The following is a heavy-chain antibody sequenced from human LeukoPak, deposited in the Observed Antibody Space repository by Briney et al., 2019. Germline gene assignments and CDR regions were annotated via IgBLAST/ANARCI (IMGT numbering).Heavy chain of an antibody. V-gene: IGHV4-39*01. CDR1: GASISSTTYY. Sequence: SETLSLTCTVSGASISSTTYYWGWIRQPPRKGLEWIASIYYSGSTYYNPSLKSRVTISVDTSKNQFSLKLSSVTAADTAVYYCARGRYYYGSGSSPWGQGTLVTVSS. CDR2: IYYSGST. CDR3: ARGRYYYGSGSSP. D-gene: IGHD3-10*01. J-gene: IGHJ5*02.